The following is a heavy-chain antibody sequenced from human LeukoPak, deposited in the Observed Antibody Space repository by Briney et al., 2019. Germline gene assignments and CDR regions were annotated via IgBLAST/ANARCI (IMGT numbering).Heavy chain of an antibody. D-gene: IGHD1-26*01. J-gene: IGHJ4*02. V-gene: IGHV4-59*08. CDR1: GGSISSYY. Sequence: SETLSLTCTVSGGSISSYYWGWIRQPPGKGLEWIGYIYYSGSTNYNPSLKSRVTISVDTSKNQFSLKLSSVTAADTAVYYCARHRIVGATVYFDYWGQGTLVTVSS. CDR3: ARHRIVGATVYFDY. CDR2: IYYSGST.